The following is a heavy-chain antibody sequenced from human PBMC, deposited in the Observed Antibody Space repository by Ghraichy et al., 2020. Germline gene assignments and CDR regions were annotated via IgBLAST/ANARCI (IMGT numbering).Heavy chain of an antibody. Sequence: SETLSLTCTVSGGSISSYYWSWIRQPPGKGLEWIGYIYYSGSTNYNPSLKSRVTISVDTSKNQFSLKLSSVTAADTAVYYCARWITGTTWDAFDIWGQGTMVTVSS. CDR2: IYYSGST. CDR3: ARWITGTTWDAFDI. D-gene: IGHD1-20*01. J-gene: IGHJ3*02. V-gene: IGHV4-59*01. CDR1: GGSISSYY.